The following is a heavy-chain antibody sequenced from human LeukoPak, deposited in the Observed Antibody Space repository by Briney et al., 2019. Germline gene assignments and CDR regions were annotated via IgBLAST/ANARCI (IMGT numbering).Heavy chain of an antibody. V-gene: IGHV3-21*01. CDR1: GFTFSSYS. CDR3: ARDLGGTMVRGVIGRFGY. Sequence: PVGTLRLSCAASGFTFSSYSMNWVRQAPGKGLEWVSPISSSSSYIYYADSVKGRFTISTDNAKNSLYLQMNSLRAQDTAVYYCARDLGGTMVRGVIGRFGYWGQGTLVTVSS. CDR2: ISSSSSYI. J-gene: IGHJ4*02. D-gene: IGHD3-10*01.